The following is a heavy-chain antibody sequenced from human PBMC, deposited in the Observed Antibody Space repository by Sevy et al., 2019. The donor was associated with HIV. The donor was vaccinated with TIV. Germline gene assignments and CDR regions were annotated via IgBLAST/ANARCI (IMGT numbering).Heavy chain of an antibody. J-gene: IGHJ4*02. Sequence: ASVKVSCKTFGYTFKTYGIIWVRQAPGQGLEWMGWISAYSGDTNFAQKFQGRVTMTTDTSTSTAYMELSSLRSDDTAVYFCARDKPQGVVIIPGSMRGGVDYWGQGTVVTVSS. D-gene: IGHD2-2*01. V-gene: IGHV1-18*01. CDR1: GYTFKTYG. CDR3: ARDKPQGVVIIPGSMRGGVDY. CDR2: ISAYSGDT.